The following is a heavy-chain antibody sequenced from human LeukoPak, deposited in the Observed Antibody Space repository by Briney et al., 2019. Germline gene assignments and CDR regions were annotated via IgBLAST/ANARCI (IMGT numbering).Heavy chain of an antibody. CDR3: AKGSDYYGSVTSKKTD. D-gene: IGHD3-10*01. J-gene: IGHJ4*02. CDR1: GFTFSNYA. V-gene: IGHV3-23*01. CDR2: ISGGSGNI. Sequence: GGSLRLSCSVSGFTFSNYAMHWVRQAPGKGLEWVSLISGGSGNIYYVDSVKGRFTISRDDSKNTLYVQMTSLRAEDTAIYYCAKGSDYYGSVTSKKTDWGQGTLVTVSS.